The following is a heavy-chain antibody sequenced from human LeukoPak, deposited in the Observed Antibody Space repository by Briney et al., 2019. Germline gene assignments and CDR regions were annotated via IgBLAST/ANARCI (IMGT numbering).Heavy chain of an antibody. Sequence: SPTLSHSCAISGDSVSSNSAAWNWIRQSPSRGLEWLGRTYYMSKWYNDYAVSVKSRITINPETSKNQYSLQLKSVTPEDTAVYYCARSHWNYENWFDPWGQRSMVTVSS. J-gene: IGHJ5*02. CDR3: ARSHWNYENWFDP. D-gene: IGHD1-7*01. V-gene: IGHV6-1*01. CDR2: TYYMSKWYN. CDR1: GDSVSSNSAA.